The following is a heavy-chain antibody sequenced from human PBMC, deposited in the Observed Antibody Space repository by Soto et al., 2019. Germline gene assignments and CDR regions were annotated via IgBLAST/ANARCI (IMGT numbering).Heavy chain of an antibody. V-gene: IGHV4-4*02. Sequence: QVQLQESGPGLVKPSGTLSLTCAVSGGSISSSNWWSWVRQPTAKGLEWIGEIYHSGSTNYNPSLKSGVTISVDKSKTQFSMKRISVTAADTAVYYFALDSSSSHGGLYYYAMDVWGQGTTVTVSS. CDR1: GGSISSSNW. J-gene: IGHJ6*02. CDR3: ALDSSSSHGGLYYYAMDV. D-gene: IGHD6-6*01. CDR2: IYHSGST.